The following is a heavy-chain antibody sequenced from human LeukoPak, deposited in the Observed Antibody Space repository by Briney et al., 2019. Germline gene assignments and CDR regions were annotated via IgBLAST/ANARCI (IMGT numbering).Heavy chain of an antibody. CDR3: AREVDYYDTSDYFPLGY. CDR2: INPNNDGT. V-gene: IGHV1-2*02. J-gene: IGHJ4*02. D-gene: IGHD3-22*01. Sequence: GASVKVSCKASGYTFTDYYIHWVRQAPGQGLEWMGWINPNNDGTNYAQKFQGRVTMTRDTSISTAYMELSRLRSDDTAVYYCAREVDYYDTSDYFPLGYWGQGTLVTVSS. CDR1: GYTFTDYY.